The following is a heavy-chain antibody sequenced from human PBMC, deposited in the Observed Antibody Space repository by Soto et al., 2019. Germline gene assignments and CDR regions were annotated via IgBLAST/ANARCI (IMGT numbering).Heavy chain of an antibody. V-gene: IGHV2-5*02. D-gene: IGHD3-22*01. Sequence: QITLKESGPTLVKPTQTLTLTCTFSGFSLSTSGVGVGWIRQPPGKALEWLALIYWDDDKRYSPSLKSRLTITKDTSKTQVVLTMTNMDPVDTATYYCAHMTYYYDSSGYFFDYWGQGTLVTVSS. CDR2: IYWDDDK. CDR3: AHMTYYYDSSGYFFDY. J-gene: IGHJ4*02. CDR1: GFSLSTSGVG.